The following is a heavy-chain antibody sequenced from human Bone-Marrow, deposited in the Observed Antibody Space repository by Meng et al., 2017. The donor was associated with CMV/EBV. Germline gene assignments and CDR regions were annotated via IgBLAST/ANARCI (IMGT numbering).Heavy chain of an antibody. D-gene: IGHD3-3*01. CDR1: GGSISSGDYY. CDR3: ATDTYYDFWSGYYRQFDY. V-gene: IGHV4-30-4*08. Sequence: SETLSLTCTVSGGSISSGDYYWSWIRQPPGKGLEWIGYIYYSGSTYYNPSLKSRVTISVDTSKNQFSLKLSSVTAADTAVYYCATDTYYDFWSGYYRQFDYWGQGTLVTVSS. CDR2: IYYSGST. J-gene: IGHJ4*02.